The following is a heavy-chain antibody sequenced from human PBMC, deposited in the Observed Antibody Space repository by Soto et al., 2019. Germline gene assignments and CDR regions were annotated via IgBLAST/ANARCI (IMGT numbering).Heavy chain of an antibody. J-gene: IGHJ6*03. D-gene: IGHD3-16*01. CDR3: AILLFVSYEDYDYRDV. V-gene: IGHV3-11*01. CDR2: ISGSSLST. Sequence: QVQLVESGGDLVRPGGSLRLSCAASGFTFSDHSMGWIRQSPGKGLEFMSSISGSSLSTFYGGSVKGRFTISRDNAKNSLHLQMNSLRAVDTAVYYCAILLFVSYEDYDYRDVWGKGTAVAVSS. CDR1: GFTFSDHS.